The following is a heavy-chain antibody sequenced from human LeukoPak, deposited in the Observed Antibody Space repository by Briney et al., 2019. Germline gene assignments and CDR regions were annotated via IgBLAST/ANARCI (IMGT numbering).Heavy chain of an antibody. V-gene: IGHV1-2*06. CDR2: INPNSGGT. J-gene: IGHJ4*02. CDR3: ARDSYYYDSSGYYDFDY. D-gene: IGHD3-22*01. Sequence: ASVKVSCKASGYTFTGYYMHWVRQAPGQGLEWMGRINPNSGGTNYAQKFQGSVTMTRDTSISTAYMELSRLRSDDTAVYYCARDSYYYDSSGYYDFDYWGQGTLVTVSS. CDR1: GYTFTGYY.